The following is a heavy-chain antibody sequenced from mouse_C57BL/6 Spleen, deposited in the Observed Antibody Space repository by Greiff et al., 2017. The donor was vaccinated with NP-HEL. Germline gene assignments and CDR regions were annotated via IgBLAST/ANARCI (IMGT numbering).Heavy chain of an antibody. D-gene: IGHD1-1*01. J-gene: IGHJ4*01. Sequence: VKLVESGPGLVAPSQSLSITCTVSGFSLTSYAISWVRQPPGKGLEWLGVIWTGGGTNYNSALKSRLSNSKDNSKSQVFLKMNSLQTDDTARYYCARDPSYYYVSSYEAMDYWGQGTSVTVSS. CDR2: IWTGGGT. CDR1: GFSLTSYA. CDR3: ARDPSYYYVSSYEAMDY. V-gene: IGHV2-9-1*01.